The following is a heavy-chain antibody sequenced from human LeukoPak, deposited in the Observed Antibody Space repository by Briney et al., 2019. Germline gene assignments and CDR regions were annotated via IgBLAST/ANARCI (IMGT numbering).Heavy chain of an antibody. CDR1: GGTFSSYT. J-gene: IGHJ6*03. CDR2: VIPILGIA. V-gene: IGHV1-69*04. CDR3: ARDRGYCSGGSCYSSGNYYYYMDV. Sequence: SVKVSCKASGGTFSSYTISWVRQALGQGLEWMGRVIPILGIANYAQKFQGRVTITADKSTSTAYMELSSLRSEDTAVYYCARDRGYCSGGSCYSSGNYYYYMDVWGKGTTVTVSS. D-gene: IGHD2-15*01.